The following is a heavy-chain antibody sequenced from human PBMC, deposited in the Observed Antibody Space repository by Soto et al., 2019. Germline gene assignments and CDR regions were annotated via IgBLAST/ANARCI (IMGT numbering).Heavy chain of an antibody. J-gene: IGHJ4*02. CDR3: VCDDNRRY. V-gene: IGHV3-21*01. Sequence: EVQLVESGGGLVKPGGSLRLSCAASGFSFSTSTMNWVRQAPGKGLEFVSSIGRTGIDRYYIESVKGRFTISRENAQNSLYLQMNRLRAEDTALYYCVCDDNRRYWGQGTLVTVSS. D-gene: IGHD1-1*01. CDR1: GFSFSTST. CDR2: IGRTGIDR.